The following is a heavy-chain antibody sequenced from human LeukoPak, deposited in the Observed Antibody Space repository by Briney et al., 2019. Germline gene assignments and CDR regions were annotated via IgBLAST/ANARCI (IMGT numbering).Heavy chain of an antibody. V-gene: IGHV1-24*01. J-gene: IGHJ5*02. D-gene: IGHD6-19*01. CDR1: GYTLTELS. Sequence: ASVKVSCKVSGYTLTELSMHWVRQAPGKGLEWMGGFDPEDGETIYAQKFQGRVTMTEDTSTDTAYMELSSLRSEDTAVYYCATVYSGWDPRPYNRFDPWGQGTLVTVSS. CDR3: ATVYSGWDPRPYNRFDP. CDR2: FDPEDGET.